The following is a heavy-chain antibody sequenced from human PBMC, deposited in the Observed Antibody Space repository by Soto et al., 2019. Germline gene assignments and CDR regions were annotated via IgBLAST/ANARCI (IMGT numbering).Heavy chain of an antibody. J-gene: IGHJ3*01. CDR2: IYSSGST. CDR1: GFTVSNNY. Sequence: PGGSLRLSCAASGFTVSNNYMTWVRQAPGKGLEWVSMIYSSGSTFYADSVKGRFTISRDNSKNTLYLQMHSLRADDTAVYYCAKGHYEAYRSPTHSFDVWGRGTMVTVSS. CDR3: AKGHYEAYRSPTHSFDV. D-gene: IGHD2-21*01. V-gene: IGHV3-53*01.